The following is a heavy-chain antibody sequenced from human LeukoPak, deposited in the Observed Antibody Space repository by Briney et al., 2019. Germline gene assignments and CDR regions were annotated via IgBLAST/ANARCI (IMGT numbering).Heavy chain of an antibody. D-gene: IGHD2-2*01. V-gene: IGHV4-30-4*01. Sequence: SETLSLTCTVSGGSISSGDYYWSWIRQPPGKGLEWIGYIYYSGSTYYNPSLKSRVTMSVDTSKNQFSLKLSSVTAADTAVYYCARNVPAATGNWFDPWGQGTLVTVSS. CDR1: GGSISSGDYY. CDR2: IYYSGST. CDR3: ARNVPAATGNWFDP. J-gene: IGHJ5*02.